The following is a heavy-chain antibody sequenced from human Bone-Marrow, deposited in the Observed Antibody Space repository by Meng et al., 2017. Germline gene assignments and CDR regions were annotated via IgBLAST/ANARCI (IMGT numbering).Heavy chain of an antibody. Sequence: GGSLRLSCAASGFTFGGYAMHWVRQAPGKGLEWVSLISWDGGSTYYADSVKGRFTISRDNSKNSLYLQMNSLRAEDTALYYCAKDINPHYGGYFDYWGQGTLVTVSS. D-gene: IGHD4-17*01. CDR3: AKDINPHYGGYFDY. CDR1: GFTFGGYA. CDR2: ISWDGGST. J-gene: IGHJ4*02. V-gene: IGHV3-43D*03.